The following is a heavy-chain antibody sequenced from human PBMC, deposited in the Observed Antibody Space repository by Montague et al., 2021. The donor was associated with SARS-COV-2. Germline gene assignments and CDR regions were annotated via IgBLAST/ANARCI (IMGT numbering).Heavy chain of an antibody. CDR1: GSSISSSSCC. Sequence: SETLSLTCTVSGSSISSSSCCWDWIRQPPGKGLEWIGAIYYSGSTYYNPSLKSRVTISLDTSKSHFSLNLGSVTAADTAMYYCARRGPVVAGKYAFDYWGQGTLVTVSS. J-gene: IGHJ4*02. CDR3: ARRGPVVAGKYAFDY. D-gene: IGHD2-15*01. CDR2: IYYSGST. V-gene: IGHV4-39*02.